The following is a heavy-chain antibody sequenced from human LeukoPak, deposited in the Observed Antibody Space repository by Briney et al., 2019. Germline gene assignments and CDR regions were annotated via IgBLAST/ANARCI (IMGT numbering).Heavy chain of an antibody. CDR3: ATYSSSWMYYFDY. J-gene: IGHJ4*02. D-gene: IGHD6-13*01. CDR1: GFTFSSYW. Sequence: GGSLRLSCAASGFTFSSYWMSWVRQTPGKGLEWVANINQDGSEKYYVDSVKGRFTISRDNAKNSLYLQMDSLRAEDTAVYSCATYSSSWMYYFDYWGQGTLVTVSS. CDR2: INQDGSEK. V-gene: IGHV3-7*05.